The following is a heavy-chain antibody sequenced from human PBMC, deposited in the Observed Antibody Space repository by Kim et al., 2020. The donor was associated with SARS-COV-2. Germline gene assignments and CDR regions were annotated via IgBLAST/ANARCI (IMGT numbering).Heavy chain of an antibody. V-gene: IGHV4-61*02. Sequence: SETLSLTCTVSGGSISSGSYYWSWLRQPAGKRLEWIGRFYTSGSTNYNPSLKSRVTISVDTSKNQFSLKLSSVTAADTAVYYCARGSRDGYNPGSYYYYGMDVWGQGTTVTVS. D-gene: IGHD3-10*01. J-gene: IGHJ6*02. CDR2: FYTSGST. CDR3: ARGSRDGYNPGSYYYYGMDV. CDR1: GGSISSGSYY.